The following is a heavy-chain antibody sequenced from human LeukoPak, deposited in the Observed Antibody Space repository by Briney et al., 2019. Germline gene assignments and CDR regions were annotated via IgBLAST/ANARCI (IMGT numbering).Heavy chain of an antibody. V-gene: IGHV3-7*01. Sequence: GGSLRLSCAASGFTFSDFWMSWVRQAPGKGLECVASTNEAGGDKYYVDSVKGRFTISRDNSKNSLSLQMNSLTAEDTAIYYCAIASTGRGAFGSWGQGTLVSVSS. J-gene: IGHJ4*02. CDR1: GFTFSDFW. CDR2: TNEAGGDK. CDR3: AIASTGRGAFGS. D-gene: IGHD2-8*02.